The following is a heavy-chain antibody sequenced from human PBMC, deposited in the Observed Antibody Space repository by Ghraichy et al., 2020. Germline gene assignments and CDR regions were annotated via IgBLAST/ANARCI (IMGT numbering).Heavy chain of an antibody. CDR3: AKIPSYYYESSGYYYFDS. CDR2: ISGSGVST. V-gene: IGHV3-23*01. CDR1: GFTFSSYA. J-gene: IGHJ4*02. Sequence: LSLTCAASGFTFSSYAMSWVRQAPEKGLEWVSVISGSGVSTDYADSVKGRFTISRDNSKNTLYLQMNSLRAEDTAVYYCAKIPSYYYESSGYYYFDSWGQGTPVTVSS. D-gene: IGHD3-22*01.